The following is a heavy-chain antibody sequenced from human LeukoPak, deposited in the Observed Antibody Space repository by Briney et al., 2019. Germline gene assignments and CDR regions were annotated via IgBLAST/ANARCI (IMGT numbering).Heavy chain of an antibody. J-gene: IGHJ2*01. CDR3: AKTVTTQAYYWYLDL. Sequence: GGSLRLSCAASGFTFSIYAMSRVRQAPGKGLEWVSAIRGSDDNTFYADSVRGRFTISRDNSKNTLYLQMNILRAEDTAVYYCAKTVTTQAYYWYLDLWGRGTLVTVSS. D-gene: IGHD4-17*01. CDR2: IRGSDDNT. CDR1: GFTFSIYA. V-gene: IGHV3-23*01.